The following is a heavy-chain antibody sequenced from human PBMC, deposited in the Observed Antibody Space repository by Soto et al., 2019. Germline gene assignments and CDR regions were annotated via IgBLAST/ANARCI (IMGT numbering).Heavy chain of an antibody. J-gene: IGHJ4*02. Sequence: TLSLPFTVYGGSISSGGYYWSWIRQHPGKGLEWIGYIYYSGSTYYNPSLKSRVTISVDTSKNQFSLKLSSVTAADTAVYYCARRDRETLDYWGQGTLVTVSS. CDR2: IYYSGST. CDR3: ARRDRETLDY. CDR1: GGSISSGGYY. V-gene: IGHV4-31*03.